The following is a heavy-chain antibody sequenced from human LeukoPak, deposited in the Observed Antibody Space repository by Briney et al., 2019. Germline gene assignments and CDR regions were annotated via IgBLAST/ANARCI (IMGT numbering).Heavy chain of an antibody. CDR2: IYSDSNT. CDR3: ARDCCNSAWYSD. D-gene: IGHD2/OR15-2a*01. CDR1: GFTVSSNF. V-gene: IGHV3-53*01. Sequence: GGSLRLSCAASGFTVSSNFMTWVRQAPGKGLEWVSFIYSDSNTYYADSVKGRFTISRDNSKNTLYLQMNSLRAEDTAVYYCARDCCNSAWYSDWGQGTLVTASS. J-gene: IGHJ4*02.